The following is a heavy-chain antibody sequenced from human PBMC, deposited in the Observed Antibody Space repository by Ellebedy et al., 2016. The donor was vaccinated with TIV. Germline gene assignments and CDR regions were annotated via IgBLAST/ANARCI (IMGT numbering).Heavy chain of an antibody. D-gene: IGHD6-13*01. Sequence: GGSLRLXXAASGFTFSSYWMSWVRQAPGKGLEWVANIKQDGSEKYYVDSVKGRFTISRDNAKNSLYLQMNSLRAEDTAVYYCARESPHSSSWYLILDAFDIWGQGTMVTVSS. CDR2: IKQDGSEK. J-gene: IGHJ3*02. CDR3: ARESPHSSSWYLILDAFDI. V-gene: IGHV3-7*03. CDR1: GFTFSSYW.